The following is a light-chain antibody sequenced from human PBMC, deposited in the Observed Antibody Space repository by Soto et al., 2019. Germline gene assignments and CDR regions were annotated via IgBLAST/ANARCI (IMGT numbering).Light chain of an antibody. V-gene: IGKV3-20*01. J-gene: IGKJ2*01. CDR1: QSVSSIY. CDR3: QQYGSSPPYP. CDR2: GAS. Sequence: EIVLTQSPGTLSLSPGERATLSCRASQSVSSIYLAWYQQKPGQAPRLLIYGASSRATGIPDRFSGSGSGTDFTLTISRLEPEDFAVYYCQQYGSSPPYPFGQGTKLEIK.